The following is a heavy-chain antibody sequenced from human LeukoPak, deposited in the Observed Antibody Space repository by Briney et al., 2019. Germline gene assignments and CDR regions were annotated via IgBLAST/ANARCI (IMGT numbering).Heavy chain of an antibody. D-gene: IGHD2-15*01. Sequence: SVKVSCKASGGTFSSYAISWVRQAPGQGLEWMGRIIPILGIANYAQKFQGRVTITADKSTSTAYMELSSLRSEDTAAYYCARAVVEGSTRFAFNIWGQGTLVTVSS. CDR3: ARAVVEGSTRFAFNI. CDR2: IIPILGIA. V-gene: IGHV1-69*04. J-gene: IGHJ3*02. CDR1: GGTFSSYA.